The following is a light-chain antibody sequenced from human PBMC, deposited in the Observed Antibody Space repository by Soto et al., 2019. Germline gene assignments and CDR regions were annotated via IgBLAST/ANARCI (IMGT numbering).Light chain of an antibody. CDR1: QTISSW. Sequence: DIQMNQSPSALSASVGDRVTITCRASQTISSWFAWYQQKPGKAPKLLIYKASTLKSGVPSRFSGSGSGTEITLTISSLQPDDFATYYCQHYNSYSEAFGQGTKVDIK. CDR3: QHYNSYSEA. J-gene: IGKJ1*01. V-gene: IGKV1-5*03. CDR2: KAS.